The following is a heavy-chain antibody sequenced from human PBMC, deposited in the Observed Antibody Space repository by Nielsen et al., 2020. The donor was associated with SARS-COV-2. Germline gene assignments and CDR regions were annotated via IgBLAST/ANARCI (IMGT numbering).Heavy chain of an antibody. Sequence: GESLKISCAASGFAFSNYAMSWVRQAPGKGLEWVSYISSSSSTIYYADSVKGRFTISRDNAKNSLYLQMNSLRAEDTAVYYCAREYDYGDYWGQGIMVTVSS. J-gene: IGHJ4*02. V-gene: IGHV3-48*01. CDR3: AREYDYGDY. CDR2: ISSSSSTI. CDR1: GFAFSNYA.